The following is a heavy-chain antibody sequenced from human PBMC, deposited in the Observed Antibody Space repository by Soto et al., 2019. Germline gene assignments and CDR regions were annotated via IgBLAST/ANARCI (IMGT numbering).Heavy chain of an antibody. D-gene: IGHD3-10*01. CDR3: ARYGSDDYYFDY. V-gene: IGHV1-69*13. CDR1: GGTFSSYA. Sequence: GASVKVSCKASGGTFSSYAISWVRQAPGQGLEWMGGIIPIFGTANYAQKFQGRVTITADESTSTAYMELSSLRSEDTAVYYCARYGSDDYYFDYWGQGTLVTVSS. J-gene: IGHJ4*02. CDR2: IIPIFGTA.